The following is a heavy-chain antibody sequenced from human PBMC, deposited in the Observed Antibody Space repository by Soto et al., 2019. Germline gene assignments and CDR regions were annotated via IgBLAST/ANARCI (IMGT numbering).Heavy chain of an antibody. V-gene: IGHV4-39*01. CDR3: ARHGPGTGVGSMDV. CDR1: GGSVRGINYY. CDR2: IYSTGST. J-gene: IGHJ6*02. Sequence: SEGLSHTCTLSGGSVRGINYYWGWVRQPPGKGLEWIGNIYSTGSTYYNPSLKSRVTMSVDTSKNQFSLYLSSVTAADTAVYYCARHGPGTGVGSMDVWGQGTTVT. D-gene: IGHD3-10*01.